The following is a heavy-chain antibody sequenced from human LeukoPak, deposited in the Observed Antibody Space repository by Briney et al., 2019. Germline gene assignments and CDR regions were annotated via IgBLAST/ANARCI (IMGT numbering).Heavy chain of an antibody. J-gene: IGHJ6*03. CDR3: ARHPSGWLLSWQFYYMDV. Sequence: SETLSLTCTVSGGSISSSSCYWGWIRQPPGKGLQWIGGIYYSGSTYYNPSLKSRVTISVDTSKNQFSLKLSSVTAADTAVYYCARHPSGWLLSWQFYYMDVWGKGTTVTVSS. CDR1: GGSISSSSCY. V-gene: IGHV4-39*01. CDR2: IYYSGST. D-gene: IGHD3-3*01.